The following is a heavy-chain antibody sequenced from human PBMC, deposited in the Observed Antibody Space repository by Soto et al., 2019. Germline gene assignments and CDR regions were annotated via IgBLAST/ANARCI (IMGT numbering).Heavy chain of an antibody. V-gene: IGHV3-23*01. CDR2: ISGRTAAT. D-gene: IGHD6-19*01. CDR1: GFPFSNYG. CDR3: ATGSFGSGWYW. J-gene: IGHJ4*02. Sequence: GGSLRLSCAGSGFPFSNYGMNWVRQAPGKGLEWVSGISGRTAATYYADSVKGRFTISRDNSKNTLYLQMNSLRAEDTAVYYCATGSFGSGWYWWGQGTLVTVSS.